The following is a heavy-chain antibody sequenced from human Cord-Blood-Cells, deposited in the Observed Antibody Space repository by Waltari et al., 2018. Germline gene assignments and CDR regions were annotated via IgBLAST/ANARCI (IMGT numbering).Heavy chain of an antibody. Sequence: VQLVQFGAEVIKLGGSVKVPCKAHGYTFLTYGLSWVGPAAGQALECMGWSSAYNGNTNNAQKRQGRVTMTTDTSTSTAYVELRSLRSDDTAVYYCARDVRLGTDACDIWGQGTMVTGSS. CDR1: GYTFLTYG. V-gene: IGHV1-18*04. D-gene: IGHD7-27*01. CDR2: SSAYNGNT. J-gene: IGHJ3*02. CDR3: ARDVRLGTDACDI.